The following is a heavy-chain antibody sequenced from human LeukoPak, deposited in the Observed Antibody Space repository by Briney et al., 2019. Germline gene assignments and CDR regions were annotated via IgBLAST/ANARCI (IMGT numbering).Heavy chain of an antibody. CDR2: ISWNSGSI. CDR1: GFTFDDYA. J-gene: IGHJ2*01. D-gene: IGHD6-13*01. Sequence: PGGSLRLSCAASGFTFDDYAMHWLRQAPGKGLEWVSGISWNSGSIGYADSVKGRFTISRDNAKNSLYLQMNSLRAEDTALYYCAKDKGSSSWTDWYFDLWGRGTLVTVSS. CDR3: AKDKGSSSWTDWYFDL. V-gene: IGHV3-9*01.